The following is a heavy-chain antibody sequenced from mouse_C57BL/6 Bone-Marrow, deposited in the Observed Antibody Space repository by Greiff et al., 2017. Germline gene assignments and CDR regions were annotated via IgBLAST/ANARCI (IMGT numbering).Heavy chain of an antibody. CDR2: INPGSGGT. Sequence: QVQLKQSGAELVRPGTSVKVSCKASGYAFTNYLIEWVKQRPGQGLEWIGVINPGSGGTNYNEKFKGKATLTADKSSSTAYMQLSSLTSEDSAVYFCARPYYYGSSYGFAYWGQGTLVTVSA. CDR3: ARPYYYGSSYGFAY. V-gene: IGHV1-54*01. CDR1: GYAFTNYL. D-gene: IGHD1-1*01. J-gene: IGHJ3*01.